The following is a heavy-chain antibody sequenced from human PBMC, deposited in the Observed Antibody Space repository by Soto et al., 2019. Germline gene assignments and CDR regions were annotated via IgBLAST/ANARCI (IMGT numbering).Heavy chain of an antibody. CDR2: ISAYNGNT. V-gene: IGHV1-18*01. CDR1: GYTFTSCG. CDR3: AGGYSSGWYSEDAFDI. J-gene: IGHJ3*02. Sequence: ASVEVSCKASGYTFTSCGISWVRQAPGEGLEWMGWISAYNGNTNYAQKLQGRVTMTTDTSTSTAYMELRSLRSDDTAVYYCAGGYSSGWYSEDAFDIWGQGTMVTVSS. D-gene: IGHD6-19*01.